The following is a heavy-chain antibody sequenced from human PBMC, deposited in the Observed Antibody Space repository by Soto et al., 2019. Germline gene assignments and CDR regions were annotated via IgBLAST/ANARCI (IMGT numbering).Heavy chain of an antibody. D-gene: IGHD2-15*01. CDR2: IRGFSPYT. CDR1: GFTFRTYT. CDR3: ARDRGYDAHDYYYNAMDV. J-gene: IGHJ6*02. V-gene: IGHV3-21*01. Sequence: GSLGLAGLSSGFTFRTYTMNWVRQAPGKGLEWVSGIRGFSPYTFYAESVKGRFTISRDNAKNSLYLQMNRLRAEDTAVYYCARDRGYDAHDYYYNAMDVWGQGTKVTVYS.